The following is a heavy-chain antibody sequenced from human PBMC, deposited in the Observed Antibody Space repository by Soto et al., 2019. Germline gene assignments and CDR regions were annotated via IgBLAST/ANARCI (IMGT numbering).Heavy chain of an antibody. J-gene: IGHJ4*02. V-gene: IGHV3-53*01. Sequence: PGGSLRLSCAASGFTFSSYSMNWVRQAPGKGLEGVSVIYTGGSTYYADSVKGRFTISRDDSKNTLYLQVNSLRAEDTAVYYCALVSGSGWTFSPSPFDYWGQGTLVTVSS. CDR2: IYTGGST. CDR3: ALVSGSGWTFSPSPFDY. CDR1: GFTFSSYS. D-gene: IGHD6-19*01.